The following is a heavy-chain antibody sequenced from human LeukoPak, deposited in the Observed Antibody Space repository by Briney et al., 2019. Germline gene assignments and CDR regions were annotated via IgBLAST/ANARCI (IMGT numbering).Heavy chain of an antibody. CDR3: ATSPMWAGGRASAHY. CDR1: GYTFSDYY. Sequence: ASVKVSCKVSGYTFSDYYMHWVRQAPGKGLEWVGLVDPEDGETIYAEKFQGRVTITADTSTDTAYMELSSLRSEDTAVYYCATSPMWAGGRASAHYWGQGTLVTVSS. CDR2: VDPEDGET. J-gene: IGHJ4*02. D-gene: IGHD3-10*02. V-gene: IGHV1-69-2*01.